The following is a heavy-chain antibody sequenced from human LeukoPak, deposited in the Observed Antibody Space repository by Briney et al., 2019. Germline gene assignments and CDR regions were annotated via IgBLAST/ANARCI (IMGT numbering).Heavy chain of an antibody. CDR1: GFTFSDHY. J-gene: IGHJ4*02. V-gene: IGHV3-72*01. Sequence: GGSLRLSCAASGFTFSDHYMDWVRQAPGKGLEWVGRSRNKGNSYTTQYAASVKGRFTISRDDSKNSLYLEMNSLRAEDTAVYYCAREESYLGPLDYWGQGTLVTVSS. CDR2: SRNKGNSYTT. D-gene: IGHD1-26*01. CDR3: AREESYLGPLDY.